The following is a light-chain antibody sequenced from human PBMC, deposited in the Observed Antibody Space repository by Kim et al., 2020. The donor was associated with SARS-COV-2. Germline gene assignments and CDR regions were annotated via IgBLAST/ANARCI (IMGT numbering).Light chain of an antibody. J-gene: IGLJ3*02. Sequence: GQSRTISRTGTRSDGGTHNYGSWYQHHPGKAPQLVICEVSERPSGVPDRFSGSKSGDTASLTVSGLEAEDEADYYCSSYAGKNDVVFGGGTQLTVL. V-gene: IGLV2-8*01. CDR2: EVS. CDR3: SSYAGKNDVV. CDR1: RSDGGTHNY.